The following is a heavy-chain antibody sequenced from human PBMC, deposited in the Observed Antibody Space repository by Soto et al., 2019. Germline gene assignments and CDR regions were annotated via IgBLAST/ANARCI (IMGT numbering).Heavy chain of an antibody. CDR1: GGSISYYY. CDR3: VRGGYVHAFDY. V-gene: IGHV4-59*01. D-gene: IGHD5-12*01. Sequence: TLSLTCTVSGGSISYYYWDWIRQPPGKGLEWIGSIYYSGNTHYNPSLKSRVTISVDTSMNQFSLNLDSVTAVDSAVYYCVRGGYVHAFDYWGQGALVTVSS. J-gene: IGHJ4*02. CDR2: IYYSGNT.